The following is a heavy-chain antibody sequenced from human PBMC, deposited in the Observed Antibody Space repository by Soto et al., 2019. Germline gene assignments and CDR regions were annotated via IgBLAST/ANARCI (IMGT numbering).Heavy chain of an antibody. V-gene: IGHV3-7*01. CDR1: GFTFSSYW. CDR2: IKQDGSEK. J-gene: IGHJ3*02. D-gene: IGHD2-2*01. CDR3: ARKLGYCSSTSCPGGAFDI. Sequence: EVQLVESGGGLVQPGGSLRLSCAASGFTFSSYWTSWVRQAPGKGLEWVANIKQDGSEKYYVDSVKGRFTISRDNAKNSLYLQMNSLRAEDTAVYYCARKLGYCSSTSCPGGAFDIWGQGTMVTVSS.